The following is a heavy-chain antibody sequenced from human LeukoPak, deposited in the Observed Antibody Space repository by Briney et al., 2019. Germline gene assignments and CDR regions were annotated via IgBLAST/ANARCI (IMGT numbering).Heavy chain of an antibody. V-gene: IGHV3-23*01. CDR2: ISDSGGST. J-gene: IGHJ5*02. CDR1: GFTFSSYA. D-gene: IGHD6-19*01. CDR3: AKDPDSSGWNDNWFDP. Sequence: GGSLRLSRAASGFTFSSYAMSWVRQAPGKGLEWVSAISDSGGSTYYADSVKGRFTISRDNSKNTLYLQMNSLRAEDTAVYYCAKDPDSSGWNDNWFDPWGQGTLVTVSS.